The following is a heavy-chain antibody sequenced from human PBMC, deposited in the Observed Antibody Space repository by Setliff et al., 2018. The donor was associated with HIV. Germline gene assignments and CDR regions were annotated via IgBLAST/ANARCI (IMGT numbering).Heavy chain of an antibody. CDR3: ARIFGDQGYYYGMDV. Sequence: SETLSLTCSVSGVSIPTGDYYWTWIRQPPGKGLEWIGSIYYSGSTNYNPSLKSRVTISVDTSKNQFSLKLSSVIAADTAVYYCARIFGDQGYYYGMDVWGQGTTVTVSS. J-gene: IGHJ6*02. CDR1: GVSIPTGDYY. CDR2: IYYSGST. V-gene: IGHV4-61*08. D-gene: IGHD3-3*01.